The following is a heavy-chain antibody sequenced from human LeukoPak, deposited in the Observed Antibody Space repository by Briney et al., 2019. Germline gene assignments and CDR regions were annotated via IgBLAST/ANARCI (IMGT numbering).Heavy chain of an antibody. Sequence: GGSLRLSCAASGFAFSSFAINWVRQTPGKGLEWVSAISGSGGSTYYADSVKGRFTISRDNSKNTLYLQMNSLRAEDTAVYYCAKQAHTVVPAARLFDYWGQGTLVTVSS. V-gene: IGHV3-23*01. J-gene: IGHJ4*02. CDR2: ISGSGGST. CDR1: GFAFSSFA. CDR3: AKQAHTVVPAARLFDY. D-gene: IGHD2-2*01.